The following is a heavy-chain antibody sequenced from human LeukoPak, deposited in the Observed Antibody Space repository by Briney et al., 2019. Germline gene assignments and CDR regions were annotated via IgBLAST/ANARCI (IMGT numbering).Heavy chain of an antibody. Sequence: GGSLRLSCAASGFTFTSFAMHWVRHAPGKGLEWVAVISHDGRDKHHADSVKGRFIISRDNSKNTLYLQMNSLRAEDTAVYYCARDRAKAADYYFDYWGQGSLVSVSS. J-gene: IGHJ4*02. CDR1: GFTFTSFA. D-gene: IGHD6-13*01. V-gene: IGHV3-30*01. CDR2: ISHDGRDK. CDR3: ARDRAKAADYYFDY.